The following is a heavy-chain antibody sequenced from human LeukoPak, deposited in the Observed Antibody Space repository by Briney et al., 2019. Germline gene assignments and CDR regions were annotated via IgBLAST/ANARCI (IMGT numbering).Heavy chain of an antibody. CDR2: INPNSGGA. CDR1: GYTFTGYY. J-gene: IGHJ4*02. CDR3: AREYILTAYYGDY. V-gene: IGHV1-2*02. D-gene: IGHD3-9*01. Sequence: ASVKVSCKASGYTFTGYYMHWVRQAPEQGLEWMGSINPNSGGANYAQKFQGRVTMTWETSISTAYMELSRLSSDDTAVYYCAREYILTAYYGDYWGQGTLVTVPS.